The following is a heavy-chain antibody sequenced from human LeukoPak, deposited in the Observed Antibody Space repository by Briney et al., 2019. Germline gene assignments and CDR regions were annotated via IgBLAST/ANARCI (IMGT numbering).Heavy chain of an antibody. CDR3: ARDSDNSGWSWVY. Sequence: ASVKVSCKASGYRFTTDMYTIHWLRQAPGHRLEWMGWINAGNGNTKYSQRFQGRVTITGDTSARTVYMEVSSLVSEDTAVYYCARDSDNSGWSWVYWGQGTLVTVSS. V-gene: IGHV1-3*01. J-gene: IGHJ4*02. D-gene: IGHD6-19*01. CDR2: INAGNGNT. CDR1: GYRFTTDMYT.